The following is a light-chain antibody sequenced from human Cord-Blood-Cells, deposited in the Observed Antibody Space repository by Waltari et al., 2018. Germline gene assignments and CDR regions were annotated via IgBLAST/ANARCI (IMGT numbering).Light chain of an antibody. V-gene: IGLV2-23*01. CDR3: CSYAGSSTWV. CDR2: EGS. Sequence: QSALTQPASVSGSPGQSITISCTGTSSDVGSYNLDSWYQQHPGKAPKLMIYEGSKRPSGVSNRFAGSKSGNTPALTIAGLQAEDDADYYCCSYAGSSTWVFGGGTKLTVL. CDR1: SSDVGSYNL. J-gene: IGLJ3*02.